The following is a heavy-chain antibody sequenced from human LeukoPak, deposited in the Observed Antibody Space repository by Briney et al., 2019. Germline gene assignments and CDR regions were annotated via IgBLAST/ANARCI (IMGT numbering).Heavy chain of an antibody. J-gene: IGHJ4*02. D-gene: IGHD2-2*01. Sequence: GGSLRLSSAASGFNFRNAWMSWVRQAPGKGLEWAGRIKSKGDGGTADYAAPVKGRFTISRDDSKNTLYLQMNSLKTEDTAVYYCTTAYCSSGTCYYEGINWGQGVLVTVSS. V-gene: IGHV3-15*01. CDR1: GFNFRNAW. CDR2: IKSKGDGGTA. CDR3: TTAYCSSGTCYYEGIN.